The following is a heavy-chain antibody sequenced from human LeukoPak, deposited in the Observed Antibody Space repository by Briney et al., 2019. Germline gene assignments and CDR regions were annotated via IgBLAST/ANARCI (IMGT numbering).Heavy chain of an antibody. Sequence: SETLSLTCTVSGGSISSSNYYWGWIRQPPGKGLEWIGNIYYSGSTYYNPSLKSRVTISVDTSKNQFSLKLSSVTAADTAVYYCARGAVTIFGVVFLDYWGQGTLVTVSS. CDR1: GGSISSSNYY. CDR3: ARGAVTIFGVVFLDY. CDR2: IYYSGST. J-gene: IGHJ4*02. V-gene: IGHV4-39*07. D-gene: IGHD3-3*01.